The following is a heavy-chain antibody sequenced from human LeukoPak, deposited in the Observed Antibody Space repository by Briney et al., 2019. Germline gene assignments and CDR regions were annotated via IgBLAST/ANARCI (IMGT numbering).Heavy chain of an antibody. CDR1: GFSLSTSGVG. J-gene: IGHJ5*02. Sequence: SGPTLVKPTQTLTLTCTFSGFSLSTSGVGMGWIRQPPGKALEWLALIYWDDDKRYSPSLKSRLTITKDTSKNQVVLTMTNMDPVDTATYYCALTNYYGSGSFLNWFDPWGQGTLVTVSS. CDR3: ALTNYYGSGSFLNWFDP. V-gene: IGHV2-5*02. D-gene: IGHD3-10*01. CDR2: IYWDDDK.